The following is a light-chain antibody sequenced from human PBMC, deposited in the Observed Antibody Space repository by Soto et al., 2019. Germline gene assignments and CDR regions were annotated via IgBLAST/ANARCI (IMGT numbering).Light chain of an antibody. Sequence: DIQMTQSPSTLSASVGDRVTITCRASQSISSSLAWYQQKPGKAPKLLIYRASTLESGVPSRFSGSGSGTYLTLTISSLQPDDLATYYCQQYDSFPWTFGQGTKVEIK. CDR2: RAS. CDR1: QSISSS. CDR3: QQYDSFPWT. V-gene: IGKV1-5*03. J-gene: IGKJ1*01.